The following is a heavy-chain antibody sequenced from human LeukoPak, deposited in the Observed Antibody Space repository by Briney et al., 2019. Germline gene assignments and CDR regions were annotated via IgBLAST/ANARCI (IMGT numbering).Heavy chain of an antibody. J-gene: IGHJ4*02. CDR2: ISAYNGNT. CDR3: ARGGDYYDSSGYLDY. V-gene: IGHV1-18*01. Sequence: ASVKVSCKASGYTFTSYGISWVRQAPGQGLEWMGWISAYNGNTNYAQKLQGRVTMTRDTSTSTVYMELSSLRSEDTAVYYCARGGDYYDSSGYLDYWGQGTLVTVSS. CDR1: GYTFTSYG. D-gene: IGHD3-22*01.